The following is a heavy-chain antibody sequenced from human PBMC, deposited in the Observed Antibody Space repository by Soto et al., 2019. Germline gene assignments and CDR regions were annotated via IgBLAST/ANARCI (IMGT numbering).Heavy chain of an antibody. CDR1: GFTFGDYA. J-gene: IGHJ5*01. CDR3: TRGGFNDYIWGSPRENGYNWFDY. Sequence: GGSLRLSCTASGFTFGDYAMSWFRQAPGKGLEWVGFIRSKAYGGTTEYAASVKGRFTISRDDSKSIAYLQMNSLKTEDTAVYYCTRGGFNDYIWGSPRENGYNWFDYWGQGTLVTVSS. V-gene: IGHV3-49*03. CDR2: IRSKAYGGTT. D-gene: IGHD3-16*01.